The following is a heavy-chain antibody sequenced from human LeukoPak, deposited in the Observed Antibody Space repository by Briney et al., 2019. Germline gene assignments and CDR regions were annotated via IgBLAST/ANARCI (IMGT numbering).Heavy chain of an antibody. D-gene: IGHD5-24*01. J-gene: IGHJ4*02. CDR1: GFTFSSYS. V-gene: IGHV4-59*08. Sequence: PGGSLRLSCAASGFTFSSYSMNWVRQAPGKGLEWIGYIYYSGSTNYNPSLKSRVTISVDTSKNQFSLKLSSVTAADTAVYYCARRGDSRDGYNFLELWGQGTLVTVSS. CDR2: IYYSGST. CDR3: ARRGDSRDGYNFLEL.